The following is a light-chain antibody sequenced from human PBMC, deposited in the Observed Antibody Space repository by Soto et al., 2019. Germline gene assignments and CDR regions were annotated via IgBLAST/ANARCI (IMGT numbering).Light chain of an antibody. CDR2: DVS. CDR3: CSYTTSNTRQIV. V-gene: IGLV2-14*03. J-gene: IGLJ1*01. CDR1: SSDVGGYNY. Sequence: QSVLTQPASVSGSPGQSIPISCTGTSSDVGGYNYVSWYQHHPGKAPKLMIYDVSNRPSGVSNRFSGSKSGNTASLTISGLQPEDEADYYCCSYTTSNTRQIVFGTGTKVTV.